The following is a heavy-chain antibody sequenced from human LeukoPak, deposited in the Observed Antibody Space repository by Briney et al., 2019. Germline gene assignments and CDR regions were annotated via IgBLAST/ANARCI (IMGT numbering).Heavy chain of an antibody. CDR2: ISGSGGST. Sequence: PGGSLRLSCAASGFTFSSYAMSWVRQAPGKGLEWVSAISGSGGSTYYADSVKGRFTISRDNSKNTLYLQMNSLRAEDTAVYYCAKVRGRGIAAGVYFDYWGQGTLVTVSS. CDR1: GFTFSSYA. CDR3: AKVRGRGIAAGVYFDY. D-gene: IGHD6-13*01. V-gene: IGHV3-23*01. J-gene: IGHJ4*02.